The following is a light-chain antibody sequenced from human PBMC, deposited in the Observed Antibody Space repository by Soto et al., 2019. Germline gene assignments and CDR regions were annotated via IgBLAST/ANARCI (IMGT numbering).Light chain of an antibody. Sequence: DIEMTQSPSSLSASVGDRVIITCQASQDISNYLNWYQEKPGRVPKLLIYDTSNLQTGAPSRFSGGGSGTDVTFTITNLQPEDVATYYCQQHNTVPLTFGGGTKVEIK. J-gene: IGKJ4*01. CDR3: QQHNTVPLT. CDR2: DTS. V-gene: IGKV1-33*01. CDR1: QDISNY.